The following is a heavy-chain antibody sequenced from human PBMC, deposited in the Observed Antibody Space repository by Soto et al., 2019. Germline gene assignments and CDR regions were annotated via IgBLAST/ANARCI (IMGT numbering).Heavy chain of an antibody. Sequence: SETLSLTCAVYGGSFSGYYWTWIRQPPGTGLEWIGEINHSGSTNYNPSLKSRVTISVDTSKNQFSLKLTSVTAADTAVYYCARRWGTYFDYWGKGTLVTVSS. CDR1: GGSFSGYY. CDR2: INHSGST. J-gene: IGHJ4*02. D-gene: IGHD7-27*01. V-gene: IGHV4-34*01. CDR3: ARRWGTYFDY.